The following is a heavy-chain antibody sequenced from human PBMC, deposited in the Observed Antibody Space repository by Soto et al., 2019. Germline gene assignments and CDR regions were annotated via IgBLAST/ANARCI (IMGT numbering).Heavy chain of an antibody. Sequence: GTSVKVSCKASGGTFSSYAISWVRQAPGQGLEWMGGIIPIFGTANYAQKFQGRVTITADESTSTAYMELSSLRSEDTAVYYCAVGSWGPAAIWSLDYWGQGTLVTVSS. CDR3: AVGSWGPAAIWSLDY. J-gene: IGHJ4*02. V-gene: IGHV1-69*13. CDR2: IIPIFGTA. D-gene: IGHD2-2*01. CDR1: GGTFSSYA.